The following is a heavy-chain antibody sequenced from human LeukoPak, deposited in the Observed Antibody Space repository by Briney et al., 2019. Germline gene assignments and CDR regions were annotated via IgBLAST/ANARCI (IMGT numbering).Heavy chain of an antibody. CDR1: GGSISSYY. V-gene: IGHV4-59*08. Sequence: PSETLSLTRTVSGGSISSYYWSWIRQPPGKGLEWIGYIYYSGSTNYNPSLKSRVTISVDTSKNQFSLKLSSVTAADTAVYYCAREAVAGASFDLWGRGTLVTVSS. D-gene: IGHD6-19*01. CDR3: AREAVAGASFDL. CDR2: IYYSGST. J-gene: IGHJ2*01.